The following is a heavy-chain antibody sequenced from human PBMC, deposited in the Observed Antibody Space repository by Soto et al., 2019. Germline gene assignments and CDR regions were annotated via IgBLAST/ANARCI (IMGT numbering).Heavy chain of an antibody. CDR2: ITSRGDAMTT. Sequence: GGSLRLSCTASGFTFSDAWMSWVRQAPGKGLEWVGRITSRGDAMTTDYAAPVKGRFTITREDSQSTVYLQMNSQKPEDTAVDYCAPHPFKRVSPAEHWGQGTLVTVSS. D-gene: IGHD6-13*01. J-gene: IGHJ1*01. CDR1: GFTFSDAW. CDR3: APHPFKRVSPAEH. V-gene: IGHV3-15*01.